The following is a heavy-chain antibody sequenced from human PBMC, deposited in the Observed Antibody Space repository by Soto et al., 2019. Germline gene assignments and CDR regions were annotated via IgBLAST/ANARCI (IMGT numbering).Heavy chain of an antibody. V-gene: IGHV1-18*04. CDR3: KREAGWQRMVPYD. CDR2: ISAFNGDT. CDR1: GYTFTSYG. J-gene: IGHJ4*02. Sequence: QVQLVKSGSEVTKPGASVTVSCKSFGYTFTSYGFSWVRQVPGQGLAWLGWISAFNGDTQYAQTMKGRLTVTTDTYTTTVHLYLRSLTPADPAVYDCKREAGWQRMVPYDWGQGTRVSVS. D-gene: IGHD6-25*01.